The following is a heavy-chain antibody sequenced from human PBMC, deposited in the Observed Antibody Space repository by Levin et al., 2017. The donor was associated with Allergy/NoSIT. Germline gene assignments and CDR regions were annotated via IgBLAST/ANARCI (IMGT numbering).Heavy chain of an antibody. J-gene: IGHJ4*02. Sequence: GGSLRLSCAASGFTFSTFEMNWVRQAPGKGLEWVSYISSSGGTIYYADSVKGRFTISRDNAKNSLYLQMNSLRAEDTAVYYCAREARDDDFDYWGQGTLVTVSS. CDR2: ISSSGGTI. CDR1: GFTFSTFE. CDR3: AREARDDDFDY. D-gene: IGHD3-3*01. V-gene: IGHV3-48*03.